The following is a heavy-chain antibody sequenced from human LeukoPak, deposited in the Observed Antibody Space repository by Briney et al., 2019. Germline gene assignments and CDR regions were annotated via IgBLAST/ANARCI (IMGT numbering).Heavy chain of an antibody. CDR1: GGTFSSYA. CDR2: IIPIFGTA. Sequence: ASVKVSCKASGGTFSSYAISWVLQAPGQGLEWMGGIIPIFGTANYAQKFQGRVTITADESTSTAYMELSSLRSEDTAVYYCATSRIGGVIVVFDYWGQGTLVTVSS. J-gene: IGHJ4*02. D-gene: IGHD3-16*02. V-gene: IGHV1-69*01. CDR3: ATSRIGGVIVVFDY.